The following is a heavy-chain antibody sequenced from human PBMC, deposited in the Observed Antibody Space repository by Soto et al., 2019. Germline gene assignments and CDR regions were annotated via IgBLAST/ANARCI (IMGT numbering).Heavy chain of an antibody. D-gene: IGHD3-22*01. CDR1: GFTFSSYA. CDR3: AIDSSGFNDYYYYYGMDV. CDR2: ISGSGCST. J-gene: IGHJ6*02. Sequence: EVQLLESGGGLVQPGGSLRLSCAASGFTFSSYAMSWVRQAPGKGLEWVSAISGSGCSTYYADSVKGRFTISRDNSKKTLDLKMNIRRAVGKAVYYYAIDSSGFNDYYYYYGMDVWGQGTTVTVSS. V-gene: IGHV3-23*01.